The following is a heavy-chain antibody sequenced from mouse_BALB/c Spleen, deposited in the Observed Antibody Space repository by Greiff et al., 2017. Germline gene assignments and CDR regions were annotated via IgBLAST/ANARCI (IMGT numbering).Heavy chain of an antibody. CDR3: TRRYGYLYAMDY. CDR2: IDPETGGT. J-gene: IGHJ4*01. D-gene: IGHD1-2*01. CDR1: GYTFTDYE. V-gene: IGHV1-15*01. Sequence: QVQLKESGAELVRPGASVTLSCKASGYTFTDYEMHWVKQTPVHGLEWIGAIDPETGGTAYNQKFKGKATLTADKSSSTAYMELRSLTSEDSAVYYCTRRYGYLYAMDYWGQGTSVTVSS.